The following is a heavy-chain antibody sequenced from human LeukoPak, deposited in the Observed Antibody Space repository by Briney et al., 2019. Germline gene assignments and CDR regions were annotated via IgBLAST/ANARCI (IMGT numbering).Heavy chain of an antibody. J-gene: IGHJ3*02. V-gene: IGHV1-69*13. CDR1: GGTFSSYA. CDR2: IIPIFGTA. D-gene: IGHD2-2*01. Sequence: SVKVSCKASGGTFSSYAISWVRQAPGQGLEWMGGIIPIFGTANYAQKFQGRVTITADESTSTAYMELSSLRSEDMAVYYCARTCSSTSCHDAFDIWGQGTMVTVSS. CDR3: ARTCSSTSCHDAFDI.